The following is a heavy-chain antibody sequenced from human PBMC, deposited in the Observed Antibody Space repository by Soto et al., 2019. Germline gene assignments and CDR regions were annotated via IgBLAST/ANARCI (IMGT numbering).Heavy chain of an antibody. CDR3: ARHQSSGQRDY. CDR2: IYYSGNT. J-gene: IGHJ4*02. CDR1: GGSVSSSSYH. V-gene: IGHV4-39*01. Sequence: QLQVQESGPGLVKPSETLSLTCTVSGGSVSSSSYHWGWIRQPPGKGLEWIGSIYYSGNTYYNPSLKSRITISVDTSKNQFSLELSSVTAADTAVYYCARHQSSGQRDYWGQETLVTVSS. D-gene: IGHD6-19*01.